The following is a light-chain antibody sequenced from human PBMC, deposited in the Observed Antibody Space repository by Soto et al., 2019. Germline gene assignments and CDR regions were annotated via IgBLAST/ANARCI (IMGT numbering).Light chain of an antibody. CDR1: QSISRS. V-gene: IGKV1-39*01. Sequence: DIQMTHSPSSLSASVVDRVSITCLASQSISRSLNWYQQSPGKAPKLLVYAASTLQSGVPSRFRGSGSGTDFTLTIDSLQPEDFATYYCQKSYNTPPNFGGGTKVDIK. CDR2: AAS. CDR3: QKSYNTPPN. J-gene: IGKJ4*01.